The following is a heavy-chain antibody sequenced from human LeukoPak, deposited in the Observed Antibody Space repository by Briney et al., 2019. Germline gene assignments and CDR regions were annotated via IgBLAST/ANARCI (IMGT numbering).Heavy chain of an antibody. Sequence: GGSLRLSCAASGFTFSRYWMSWVCQAPGKGLEWVATIKQDGSEKYYVDSVKGRFTISRDNAKNSLSLQMNSLRAEDTAVYYCARVDTAMVIDYWGQGTLVTVSS. CDR1: GFTFSRYW. V-gene: IGHV3-7*04. CDR3: ARVDTAMVIDY. D-gene: IGHD5-18*01. CDR2: IKQDGSEK. J-gene: IGHJ4*02.